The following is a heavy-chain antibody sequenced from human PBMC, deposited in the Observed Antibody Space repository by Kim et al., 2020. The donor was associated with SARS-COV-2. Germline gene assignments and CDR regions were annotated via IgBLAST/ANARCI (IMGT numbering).Heavy chain of an antibody. CDR1: GFTFSLYS. D-gene: IGHD6-13*01. CDR2: ITSSSSTI. V-gene: IGHV3-48*02. J-gene: IGHJ4*02. Sequence: GGSLRLSCAASGFTFSLYSMNWVRQAPGKGLEWVSYITSSSSTIYYADSVKGRFTISRDNAKNSLYLQMNSLRDEDTAVYYCARGKGSSSWYWYYWGQGTLVTVSS. CDR3: ARGKGSSSWYWYY.